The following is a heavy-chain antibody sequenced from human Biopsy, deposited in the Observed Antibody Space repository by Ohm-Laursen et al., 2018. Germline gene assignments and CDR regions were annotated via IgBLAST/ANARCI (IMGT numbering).Heavy chain of an antibody. CDR2: IWYDGSSE. J-gene: IGHJ6*02. Sequence: PKLSCSASGFTFSVYAMHWVRQAPGKGLEWVAIIWYDGSSEYYADSVKGRFTISRDNSKNTVYLQMNSLRVEDTAVYYCARDPIVGSKADGMDVWGQGTTVTVSS. D-gene: IGHD1-26*01. CDR1: GFTFSVYA. V-gene: IGHV3-33*01. CDR3: ARDPIVGSKADGMDV.